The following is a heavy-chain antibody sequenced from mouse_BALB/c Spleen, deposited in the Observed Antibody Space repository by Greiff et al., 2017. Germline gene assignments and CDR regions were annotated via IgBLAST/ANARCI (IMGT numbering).Heavy chain of an antibody. CDR2: IDPFNGGT. Sequence: VQLKQSGAELVRPGVSVKISCKGSGYTFTDYAMHWVKQSHGKSLEWIGYIDPFNGGTSYNQKFKGKATLTVDKSSSTAYMHLSSLTSEDSAVYYCARSPYYGYGIFDYGGQGTTLTVSS. CDR1: GYTFTDYA. CDR3: ARSPYYGYGIFDY. J-gene: IGHJ2*01. D-gene: IGHD1-2*01. V-gene: IGHV1S45*01.